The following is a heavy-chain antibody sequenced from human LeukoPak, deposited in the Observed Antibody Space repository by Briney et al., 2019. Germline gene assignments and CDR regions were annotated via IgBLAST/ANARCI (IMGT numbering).Heavy chain of an antibody. J-gene: IGHJ6*03. Sequence: PSETLSLTCTVSGDSISSGSYFWGWIRRPPGKGLEWIGSIYYSGSTYDDPSLKSRVTISVDTSKNQFSLKLSSVTAADTAVYYCARGRRPPDTAMVYYYYYYMDVWGKGTTVTVSS. CDR3: ARGRRPPDTAMVYYYYYYMDV. CDR1: GDSISSGSYF. D-gene: IGHD5-18*01. CDR2: IYYSGST. V-gene: IGHV4-39*07.